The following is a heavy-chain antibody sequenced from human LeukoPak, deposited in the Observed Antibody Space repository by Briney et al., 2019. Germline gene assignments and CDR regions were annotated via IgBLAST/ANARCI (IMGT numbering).Heavy chain of an antibody. D-gene: IGHD3-3*01. Sequence: GGSLRLSCAASGFTFSSYGMHWVRQAPGKGLEWVAVILSDGNTGVYADSVKGRFTISRDNSKNTLYLQMNSLRAEDTAVYYCARGDPIYDFWSGGDYWGQGSLVTVSS. J-gene: IGHJ4*02. CDR1: GFTFSSYG. CDR2: ILSDGNTG. V-gene: IGHV3-30*03. CDR3: ARGDPIYDFWSGGDY.